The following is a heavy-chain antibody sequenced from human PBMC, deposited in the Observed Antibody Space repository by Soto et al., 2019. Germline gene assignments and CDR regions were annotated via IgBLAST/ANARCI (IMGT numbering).Heavy chain of an antibody. CDR2: INPNSGGT. CDR1: GYSFTGYY. D-gene: IGHD3-3*01. J-gene: IGHJ6*03. Sequence: ASVKVSCKASGYSFTGYYMHWVRQAPGQGLEWMGWINPNSGGTNYAQKFQGWVTMTRDTSISTAYMELSRLRSDDTAVYYCARGTAGDFWSGYYSSTYMDVWG. CDR3: ARGTAGDFWSGYYSSTYMDV. V-gene: IGHV1-2*04.